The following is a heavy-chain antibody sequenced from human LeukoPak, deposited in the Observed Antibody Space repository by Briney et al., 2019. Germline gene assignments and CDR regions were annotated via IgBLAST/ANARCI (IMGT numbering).Heavy chain of an antibody. CDR1: GGSISGYY. CDR2: IYTSDDA. J-gene: IGHJ4*02. V-gene: IGHV4-4*07. D-gene: IGHD3-16*01. CDR3: ARYDDPTYYFDY. Sequence: PSETLSLTCTVSGGSISGYYWSWIRQPAGKGLEWIGRIYTSDDAKYNPSLESRVTMSVDTSKNQFSLKLSSVTAADTAVYYCARYDDPTYYFDYWGQGTLVTVSS.